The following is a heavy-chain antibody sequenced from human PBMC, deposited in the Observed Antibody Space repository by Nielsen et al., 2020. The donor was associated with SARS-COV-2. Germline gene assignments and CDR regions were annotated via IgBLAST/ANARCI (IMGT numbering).Heavy chain of an antibody. CDR2: IIPIFGTA. V-gene: IGHV1-69*15. CDR3: ARGIVLMVYARWFDP. J-gene: IGHJ5*02. D-gene: IGHD2-8*01. Sequence: WVRQAPGQGLEWMGRIIPIFGTANYAQKFQGRVTITADESTSTAYMELSSLRSEDTAVYYCARGIVLMVYARWFDPWGQGTLVTVSS.